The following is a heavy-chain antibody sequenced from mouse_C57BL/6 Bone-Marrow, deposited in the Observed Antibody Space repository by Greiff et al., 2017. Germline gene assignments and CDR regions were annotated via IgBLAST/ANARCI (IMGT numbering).Heavy chain of an antibody. D-gene: IGHD2-5*01. CDR3: TGSNYVFYAMDY. CDR2: IRLKSDNYAT. V-gene: IGHV6-3*01. CDR1: GFTFSNYW. Sequence: EVKLMESGGGLVQPGGSMKLSCVASGFTFSNYWMNWVRQSPEKGLEWVAQIRLKSDNYATHYAESVKGRFTISRDDTKSSVYLQMNNLRAEDTVIYYCTGSNYVFYAMDYWGQGTSVTVSS. J-gene: IGHJ4*01.